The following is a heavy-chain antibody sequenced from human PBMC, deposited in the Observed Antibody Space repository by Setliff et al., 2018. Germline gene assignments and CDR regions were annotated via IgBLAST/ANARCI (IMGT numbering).Heavy chain of an antibody. CDR2: ISSSGSYI. CDR3: ARDRGWWCFDN. D-gene: IGHD2-21*01. CDR1: GFTFSSCS. Sequence: GGSLRLSCAASGFTFSSCSMNWVRQAPGKGLEWVSFISSSGSYIYYGDSVKGRFTISRDNAKNSLYLQMNSLRAEDTAAYYCARDRGWWCFDNWGQGTLVTVSS. V-gene: IGHV3-21*01. J-gene: IGHJ4*02.